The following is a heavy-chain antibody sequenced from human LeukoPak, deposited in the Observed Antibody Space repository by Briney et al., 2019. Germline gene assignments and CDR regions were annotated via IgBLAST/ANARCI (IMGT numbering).Heavy chain of an antibody. V-gene: IGHV3-66*01. CDR1: GFTVSSNY. Sequence: GGSLRLSCAASGFTVSSNYMSWVRQAPGKGLEWVSVIYSGGSTYYADSVKGRFTISRDNSKNTLYLQMNSLRAEDTAVYYCAKDPNFYYCMDVWGKGTTVTISS. CDR2: IYSGGST. J-gene: IGHJ6*03. CDR3: AKDPNFYYCMDV.